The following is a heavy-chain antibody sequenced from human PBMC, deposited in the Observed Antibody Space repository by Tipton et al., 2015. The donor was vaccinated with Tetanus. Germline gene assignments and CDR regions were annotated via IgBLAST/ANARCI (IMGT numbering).Heavy chain of an antibody. CDR1: GGPISAYY. Sequence: GLVKPSETLSLTCTVSGGPISAYYWSWIRQPPGKGLEWIGYIYFNGSTKYNPSLKSRVAISVDTSKNQFSLNLSSVTAADTAVYYCARGDGSTLHYWGQGTLVTVSS. V-gene: IGHV4-59*01. CDR2: IYFNGST. D-gene: IGHD5-24*01. CDR3: ARGDGSTLHY. J-gene: IGHJ4*02.